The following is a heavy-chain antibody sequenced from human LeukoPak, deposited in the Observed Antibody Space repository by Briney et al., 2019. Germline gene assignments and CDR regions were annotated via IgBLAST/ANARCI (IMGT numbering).Heavy chain of an antibody. CDR2: IIPIFGTA. CDR3: AYSSSWYGRYFDY. J-gene: IGHJ4*02. D-gene: IGHD6-13*01. CDR1: GGTFSSYA. Sequence: SVKVSCKASGGTFSSYAISWVRQAPGQGLEWMGGIIPIFGTANYAQKFQGRVTITTDESTSTAYMELSSLRSEDTAVYYCAYSSSWYGRYFDYWGQGTLVTVSS. V-gene: IGHV1-69*05.